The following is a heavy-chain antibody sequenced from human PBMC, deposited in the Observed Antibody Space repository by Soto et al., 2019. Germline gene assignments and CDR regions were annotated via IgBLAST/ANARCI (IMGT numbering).Heavy chain of an antibody. D-gene: IGHD6-13*01. CDR3: ARLVGNSWLDC. CDR1: GDSVSNIDAV. V-gene: IGHV6-1*01. Sequence: QVQLQQSGPGLVKPSQTLSLTCAISGDSVSNIDAVWNWIRQSPSRGLEWLGRTYYRSRWHNEYALSVKSRMTINPDTSRNQFSLQLSSVTPEDTAVYYCARLVGNSWLDCWGQGTLVTVSS. J-gene: IGHJ4*02. CDR2: TYYRSRWHN.